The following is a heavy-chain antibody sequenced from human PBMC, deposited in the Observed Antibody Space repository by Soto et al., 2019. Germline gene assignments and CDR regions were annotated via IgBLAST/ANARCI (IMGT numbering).Heavy chain of an antibody. V-gene: IGHV4-59*01. Sequence: PSETLSLTCNVSGGSISTYYWSWIRQSPGKALEWIGYIYYTGTPTYNPSLKSRVTISEDTSKKTVSLKLMSVTAEDTAVYFCARSRATRQPFDYWGQGTLVTVSS. CDR1: GGSISTYY. D-gene: IGHD1-26*01. J-gene: IGHJ4*02. CDR2: IYYTGTP. CDR3: ARSRATRQPFDY.